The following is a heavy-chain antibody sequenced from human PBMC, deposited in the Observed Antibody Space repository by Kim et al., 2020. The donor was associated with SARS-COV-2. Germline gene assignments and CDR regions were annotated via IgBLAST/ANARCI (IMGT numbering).Heavy chain of an antibody. CDR3: TRGLMGSTVDYGMDV. CDR1: GGSIPSGNYY. Sequence: SETLSLTCTVSGGSIPSGNYYWSWIRKHPEKGLEWIGHIYYSGSTSYNPSLKSRLTISVDTSENQFSLKLSSVTAADTAVYYCTRGLMGSTVDYGMDVWGQGTTVTVSS. D-gene: IGHD4-17*01. CDR2: IYYSGST. J-gene: IGHJ6*02. V-gene: IGHV4-31*03.